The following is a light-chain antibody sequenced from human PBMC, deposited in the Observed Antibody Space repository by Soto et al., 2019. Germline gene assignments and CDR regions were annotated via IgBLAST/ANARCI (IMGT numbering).Light chain of an antibody. CDR3: QVWDSSSDHPGVV. CDR1: NIGSKS. J-gene: IGLJ2*01. V-gene: IGLV3-21*04. CDR2: YDS. Sequence: SYELTQPPSVSVAPGKTARITCGGNNIGSKSVHWYQQKPGQAPVLVIYYDSDRPSGIPERFSGSNSGNTATLTISRVEAGDEADYYCQVWDSSSDHPGVVFGVGTKLTVL.